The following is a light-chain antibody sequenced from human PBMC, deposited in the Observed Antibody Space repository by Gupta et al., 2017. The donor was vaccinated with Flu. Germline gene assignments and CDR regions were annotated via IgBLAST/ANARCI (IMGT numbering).Light chain of an antibody. CDR1: SSNIGAGYN. CDR2: TNS. J-gene: IGLJ3*02. CDR3: QSYDSSLSASV. Sequence: VTISCTGSSSNIGAGYNVHWYQHLPGAVPNLLIYTNSNRPSGVPDRFSASKSGTSATLAITGLQAEDEADYYCQSYDSSLSASVFGGGTKLTVL. V-gene: IGLV1-40*01.